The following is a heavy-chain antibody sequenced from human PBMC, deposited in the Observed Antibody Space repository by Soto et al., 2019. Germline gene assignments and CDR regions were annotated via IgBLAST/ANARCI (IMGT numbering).Heavy chain of an antibody. CDR3: ARVGRPRYSSGWYWFDP. CDR2: IIPIFGTA. CDR1: GGTFSSYA. J-gene: IGHJ5*02. D-gene: IGHD6-19*01. V-gene: IGHV1-69*06. Sequence: GASVKVSCTASGGTFSSYAISWVRQAPGQGLEWMGGIIPIFGTANYAQKFQGRVTITADKSTSTAYMELSSLRSEDTAVYYCARVGRPRYSSGWYWFDPWGQGTLVTVSS.